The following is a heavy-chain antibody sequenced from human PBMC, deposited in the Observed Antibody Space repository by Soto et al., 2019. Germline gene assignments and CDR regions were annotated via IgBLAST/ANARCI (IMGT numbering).Heavy chain of an antibody. CDR1: GFTFSNHG. CDR2: IWYDRSRK. D-gene: IGHD1-26*01. CDR3: ARDLSYYSDDC. J-gene: IGHJ4*02. V-gene: IGHV3-33*01. Sequence: QVQLAESGGGVVQPGGSLRLSCAASGFTFSNHGMHWVRQAPGKGLEWVAVIWYDRSRKHYADSVEGRFTISRDDSKSTLYLQMNSLRVEDTAVYYCARDLSYYSDDCWGQGTLVTVSS.